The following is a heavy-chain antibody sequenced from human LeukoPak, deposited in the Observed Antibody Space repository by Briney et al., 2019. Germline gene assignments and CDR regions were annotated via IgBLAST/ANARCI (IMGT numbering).Heavy chain of an antibody. CDR2: IKSKTDGGTT. CDR3: TTGYPYDSSGYDY. CDR1: GFTFSNAW. D-gene: IGHD3-22*01. V-gene: IGHV3-15*01. J-gene: IGHJ4*02. Sequence: GGSLRLSCAASGFTFSNAWMSWVRQAPGKGLEWVGRIKSKTDGGTTDYAAPVKGRFTISRDDSKNTLYLQMNSLKTEDTAVYYCTTGYPYDSSGYDYWGQGTLVTVSS.